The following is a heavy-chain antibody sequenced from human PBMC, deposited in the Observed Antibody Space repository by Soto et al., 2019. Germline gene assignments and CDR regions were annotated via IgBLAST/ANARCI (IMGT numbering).Heavy chain of an antibody. CDR1: GYTFTGYY. V-gene: IGHV1-2*04. J-gene: IGHJ4*02. CDR2: INPNSGGT. D-gene: IGHD1-7*01. CDR3: ARGDSPELPLDY. Sequence: ASVKVSCKASGYTFTGYYMHWVRQAPGQGLEWMGWINPNSGGTNYAQKFQGWVTMTRDTSISTAYMELGRLRSDDTAVYYCARGDSPELPLDYWGQGTLVTVSS.